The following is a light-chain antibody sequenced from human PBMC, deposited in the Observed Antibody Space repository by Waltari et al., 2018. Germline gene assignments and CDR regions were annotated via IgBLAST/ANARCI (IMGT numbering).Light chain of an antibody. CDR1: QSISSW. Sequence: DIQMTQSPSTLSASVGDRVTITCRASQSISSWLAWYQHKPGKAPKRLIYDASSLERGVPRRFSGSGSGTEFTLTISSLQPDDFATYYCQQSYSTPRTFGQGTKVEIK. CDR2: DAS. V-gene: IGKV1-5*01. J-gene: IGKJ1*01. CDR3: QQSYSTPRT.